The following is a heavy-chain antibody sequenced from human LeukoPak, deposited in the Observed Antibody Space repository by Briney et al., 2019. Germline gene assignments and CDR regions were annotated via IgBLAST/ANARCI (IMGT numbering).Heavy chain of an antibody. CDR2: LYSGGTT. CDR1: GFTVSSNY. D-gene: IGHD4-17*01. Sequence: GGSLRLSCAASGFTVSSNYMSWVRQAPGKGLEWVSALYSGGTTYYADSVKGRFTISRDNSKNTLFLQMNSLRDEDTAVYYCARATTVTTYFDYWGQGTLVTVSS. CDR3: ARATTVTTYFDY. V-gene: IGHV3-53*01. J-gene: IGHJ4*02.